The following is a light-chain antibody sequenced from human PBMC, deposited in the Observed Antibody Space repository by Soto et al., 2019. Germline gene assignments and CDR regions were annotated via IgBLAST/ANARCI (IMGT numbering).Light chain of an antibody. Sequence: EIVLTQSPATLSLSPGERATLSCRASQSVSSYLAWYQQKPGQAPRLLIYDASNRATGIPARFSGSGSGTDINLTISSLEPEDFAVDYCQQRSNWPPITFGQGTRLEIK. CDR2: DAS. CDR3: QQRSNWPPIT. V-gene: IGKV3-11*01. CDR1: QSVSSY. J-gene: IGKJ5*01.